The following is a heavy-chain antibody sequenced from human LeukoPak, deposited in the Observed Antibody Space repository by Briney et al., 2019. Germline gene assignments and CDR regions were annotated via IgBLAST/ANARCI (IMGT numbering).Heavy chain of an antibody. CDR3: AGELPYGDHVFDY. Sequence: AGGSLRLSCAASGFTFSSYGMHWVRQAPGKGLEWVAVISHDGSNKYYADSVKGRFTISRDNSKNTLYLQMNSLRAEDTAVYYCAGELPYGDHVFDYWGQGTLVTVSS. J-gene: IGHJ4*02. CDR1: GFTFSSYG. CDR2: ISHDGSNK. D-gene: IGHD4-17*01. V-gene: IGHV3-30*03.